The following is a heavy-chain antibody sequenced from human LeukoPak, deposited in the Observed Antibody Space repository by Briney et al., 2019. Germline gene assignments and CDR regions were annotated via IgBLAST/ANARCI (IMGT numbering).Heavy chain of an antibody. D-gene: IGHD3-16*02. CDR1: GFTFSSYW. CDR2: IKQDGSEK. J-gene: IGHJ4*02. Sequence: PGGSLRLSCAASGFTFSSYWMSWVRQAPGKGLEWVANIKQDGSEKYYVDSVKCRFTISRDNAKNSLYLEMNSLRAEDAALYYCARVYRHIPIDNWGQGTLVTVSS. CDR3: ARVYRHIPIDN. V-gene: IGHV3-7*01.